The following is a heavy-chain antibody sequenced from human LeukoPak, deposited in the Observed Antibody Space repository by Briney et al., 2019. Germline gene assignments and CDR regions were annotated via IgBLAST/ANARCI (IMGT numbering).Heavy chain of an antibody. J-gene: IGHJ4*02. D-gene: IGHD2-15*01. CDR1: GFTFSSYA. V-gene: IGHV3-23*01. CDR2: ISGNGGNT. CDR3: AKVVISCRPTSQDY. Sequence: PGGSLRLSCAASGFTFSSYAMSWVRQAPGKGLDWVSTISGNGGNTYYADSVKGRFTISRDNSKNTLYLQINTLRAEDMAVYYCAKVVISCRPTSQDYWGQGTLVTVSS.